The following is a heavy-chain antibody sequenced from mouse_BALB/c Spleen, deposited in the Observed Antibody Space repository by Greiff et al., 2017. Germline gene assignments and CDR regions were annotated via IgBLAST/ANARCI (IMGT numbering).Heavy chain of an antibody. CDR1: GYTFTDYW. Sequence: QVQLQQPGAELVMPGASVKMSCKASGYTFTDYWMHWVKQRPGQGLEWIGAIDTSDSYTSYNQKFKGKATLTVDESSSTAYMQLSSLTSEDSAVYYLIGDYFDYWGQGTTLTVSS. D-gene: IGHD1-2*01. CDR2: IDTSDSYT. CDR3: IGDYFDY. V-gene: IGHV1-69*01. J-gene: IGHJ2*01.